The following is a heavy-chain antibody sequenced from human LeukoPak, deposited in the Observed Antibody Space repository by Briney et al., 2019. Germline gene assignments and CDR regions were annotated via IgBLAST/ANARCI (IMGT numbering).Heavy chain of an antibody. J-gene: IGHJ4*02. CDR1: GFTFDDYA. V-gene: IGHV3-9*01. CDR3: AKDKEATGIVGATSLDY. CDR2: ISWNSGSI. D-gene: IGHD1-26*01. Sequence: GRSLRLSCAASGFTFDDYAMHWVRQAPGKGLEWVSGISWNSGSIGYADSVKGRFTISRDNAKNSLYLQMNSLRAEDTALYYCAKDKEATGIVGATSLDYWGQGTLVTVSS.